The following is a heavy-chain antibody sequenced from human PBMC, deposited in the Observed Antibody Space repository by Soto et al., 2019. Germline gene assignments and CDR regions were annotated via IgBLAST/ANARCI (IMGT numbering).Heavy chain of an antibody. J-gene: IGHJ2*01. CDR3: ARRERGWYFDL. CDR2: ISGSGDST. Sequence: EVQLLESGGGLVQPGGSLRLSCVASGFTFSSYAMNWVRQAPGKGLEWVSVISGSGDSTYYADSVKGRFTISKDNSKNTLYLQRHSLRAEDTAVYYCARRERGWYFDLWGRGTLVTVSS. CDR1: GFTFSSYA. V-gene: IGHV3-23*01.